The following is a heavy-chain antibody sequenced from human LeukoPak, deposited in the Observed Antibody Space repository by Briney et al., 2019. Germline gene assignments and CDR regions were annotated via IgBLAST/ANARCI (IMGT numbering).Heavy chain of an antibody. CDR1: GGSISSYL. J-gene: IGHJ4*02. Sequence: SETLSLTCTVSGGSISSYLWSWIRQPPGKGLEWIGYIYYSGSTNYNPSLKSRVTISVDTSKNQFSLKLTSVTAADTAVYYCARYGVTIVRGGKYYFDYWGQGTLVTVSS. CDR2: IYYSGST. D-gene: IGHD3-10*01. V-gene: IGHV4-59*08. CDR3: ARYGVTIVRGGKYYFDY.